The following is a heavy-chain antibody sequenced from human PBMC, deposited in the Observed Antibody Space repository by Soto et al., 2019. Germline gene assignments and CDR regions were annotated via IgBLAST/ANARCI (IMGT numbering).Heavy chain of an antibody. Sequence: QVQLVQSGAEVKKPGSSVKVSCNVSGGTLSSYGFNWVRQAPGQGLEWMGGIIPMFGITNHTQKFQDRITISADASTTTAHLQLKSMRSDDTAMYYCASARGYGLRTWGQGTLLTGSS. D-gene: IGHD2-15*01. CDR3: ASARGYGLRT. J-gene: IGHJ5*02. CDR2: IIPMFGIT. V-gene: IGHV1-69*12. CDR1: GGTLSSYG.